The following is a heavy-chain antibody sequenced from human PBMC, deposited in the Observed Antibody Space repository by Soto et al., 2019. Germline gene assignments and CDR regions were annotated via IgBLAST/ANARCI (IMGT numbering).Heavy chain of an antibody. CDR2: FDPEDGET. V-gene: IGHV1-24*01. D-gene: IGHD4-17*01. CDR1: GYTLTELS. Sequence: GASVKVSCKVSGYTLTELSMHWVRQAPGKGLEWMGGFDPEDGETIYAQKFQGRVTMTEDTSTDTAYMELSSLRSEDTAVYYCATFLGYTVTTKDWFDPWGQGTLVTVSS. CDR3: ATFLGYTVTTKDWFDP. J-gene: IGHJ5*02.